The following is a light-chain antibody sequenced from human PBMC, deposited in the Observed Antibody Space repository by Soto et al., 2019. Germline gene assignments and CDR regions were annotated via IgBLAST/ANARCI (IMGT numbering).Light chain of an antibody. CDR3: QQYNDWPLT. V-gene: IGKV3-15*01. J-gene: IGKJ1*01. CDR1: QSVSSN. CDR2: GAS. Sequence: IVRTQSPATLSVSPGERATLSCRASQSVSSNLAWYQQKPGQAPRLLIYGASTRATGIPARFSGTGSGTEFTLTISSLQSEDFALYYCQQYNDWPLTFGQGTKVDI.